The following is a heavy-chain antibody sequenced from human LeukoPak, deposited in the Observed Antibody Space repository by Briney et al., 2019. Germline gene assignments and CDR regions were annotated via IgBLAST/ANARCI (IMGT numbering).Heavy chain of an antibody. CDR3: ASNFYDILTGARYDAFDI. CDR1: GYTFTGYY. D-gene: IGHD3-9*01. CDR2: ISAYNGNT. J-gene: IGHJ3*02. Sequence: ASVKVSCKASGYTFTGYYMHWVRQAPGQGLEWMGWISAYNGNTNYAQKLQGRVTMTTDTSTSTAYMELRSLRSDDTAVYYCASNFYDILTGARYDAFDIWGQGTMVTVSS. V-gene: IGHV1-18*04.